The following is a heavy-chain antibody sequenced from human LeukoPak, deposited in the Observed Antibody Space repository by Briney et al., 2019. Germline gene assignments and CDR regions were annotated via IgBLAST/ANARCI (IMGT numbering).Heavy chain of an antibody. Sequence: PGGSLRLSCAASGFTFNSYWMAWVRHAPGKGLGWVADIKQDGSDKYYAGSVKGRFTISRDNTKNSLYLQMNSLRAEDTAVYFCARYNSAWKTDDYWGQGTLVTVSS. CDR2: IKQDGSDK. J-gene: IGHJ4*02. CDR1: GFTFNSYW. CDR3: ARYNSAWKTDDY. V-gene: IGHV3-7*03. D-gene: IGHD6-19*01.